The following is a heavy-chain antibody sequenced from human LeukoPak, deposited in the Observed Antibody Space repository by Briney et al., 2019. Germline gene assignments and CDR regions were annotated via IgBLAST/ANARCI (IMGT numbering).Heavy chain of an antibody. J-gene: IGHJ4*02. CDR3: ARAPTVLMGYCSSSSCQADY. CDR1: GFTFRSYS. D-gene: IGHD2-2*01. Sequence: PGGSLRLSCAASGFTFRSYSMNWVRQAPGKGLEWVSAIDPSSTYIYYADSVKGRFTISRDNAENSLYLQMNSLRVEDTAVYYCARAPTVLMGYCSSSSCQADYWGQGTLVTVSS. CDR2: IDPSSTYI. V-gene: IGHV3-21*01.